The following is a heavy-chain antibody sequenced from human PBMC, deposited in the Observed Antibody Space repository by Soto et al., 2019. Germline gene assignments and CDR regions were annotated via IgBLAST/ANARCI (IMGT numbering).Heavy chain of an antibody. CDR1: GFTFNSYS. Sequence: EVQLVESGGGLVQPRGSLRLSCVVSGFTFNSYSMDWVRQAPGKGLEWVSYITSGSSTIHYADSVKGRFTISRDNAKNSVFLQMNSLRVEDTAVYYCVRDAGSLGYWGQGTLVTVSS. J-gene: IGHJ4*02. D-gene: IGHD3-10*01. V-gene: IGHV3-48*01. CDR3: VRDAGSLGY. CDR2: ITSGSSTI.